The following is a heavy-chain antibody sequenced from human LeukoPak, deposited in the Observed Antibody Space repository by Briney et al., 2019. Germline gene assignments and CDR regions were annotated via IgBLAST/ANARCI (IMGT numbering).Heavy chain of an antibody. Sequence: GGSLRLSCAASGFTLSTSWMSWVRQAPGKGLEWVANIKQEESEKDYVDSVKGRFTISRDNSKNTLYLQMNSLRAEDTAVYCCAPSSSSKPPFDYWGQGTLVTVSS. CDR3: APSSSSKPPFDY. V-gene: IGHV3-7*01. D-gene: IGHD6-6*01. CDR1: GFTLSTSW. J-gene: IGHJ4*02. CDR2: IKQEESEK.